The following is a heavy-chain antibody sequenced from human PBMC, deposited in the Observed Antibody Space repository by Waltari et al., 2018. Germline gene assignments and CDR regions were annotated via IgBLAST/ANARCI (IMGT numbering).Heavy chain of an antibody. D-gene: IGHD3-16*01. CDR2: ISYSVAT. J-gene: IGHJ3*01. Sequence: LILQPPGRCLQWTTTISYSVATYTSPSLKCRLTISVDTFKNQFSLKLSAVTAADTAVYDCATYVGASIGTAAFDVWGQGTMVTVSS. CDR3: ATYVGASIGTAAFDV. V-gene: IGHV4-39*01.